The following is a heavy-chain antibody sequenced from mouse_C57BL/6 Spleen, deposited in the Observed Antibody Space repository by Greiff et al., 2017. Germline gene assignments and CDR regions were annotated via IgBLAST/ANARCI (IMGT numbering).Heavy chain of an antibody. CDR3: ARSWDYDYDVGFAY. CDR1: GYTFTDYN. CDR2: INPNNGGT. J-gene: IGHJ3*01. D-gene: IGHD2-4*01. V-gene: IGHV1-22*01. Sequence: EVQLQQSGPELVKPGASVKMSCKASGYTFTDYNMHWVKQSHGKSLEWIGYINPNNGGTSYNQKFKGKATLTVNKSSSAAYMELRSLTSEDSAVYYCARSWDYDYDVGFAYWGQGTLVTVSA.